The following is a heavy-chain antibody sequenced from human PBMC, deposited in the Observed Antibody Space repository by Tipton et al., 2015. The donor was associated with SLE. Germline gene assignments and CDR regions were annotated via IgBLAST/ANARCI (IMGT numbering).Heavy chain of an antibody. D-gene: IGHD3-10*01. CDR3: ARHLGVIVAFEV. J-gene: IGHJ3*01. V-gene: IGHV4-31*03. Sequence: TLSLTCTVSGASISSGGYYWSWIRQHPGEGLEWIGYIYNSGSAHYNASLKSRLTISVDMSKNQLSLHLISVTAADTAVYYCARHLGVIVAFEVWGQGTVLTVS. CDR2: IYNSGSA. CDR1: GASISSGGYY.